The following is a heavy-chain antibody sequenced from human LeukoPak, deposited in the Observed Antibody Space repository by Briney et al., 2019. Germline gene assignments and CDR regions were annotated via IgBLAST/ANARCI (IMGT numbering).Heavy chain of an antibody. CDR1: GGSISGSSYY. Sequence: SETLSLTCTVSGGSISGSSYYWVWIRQPPGKGLEWIGNIHYSGSTYYNPSLKSRVTMSVDTSKNQVSLKLSSVTAADTAVYYCARSDCQTSTRNSFYGMDVWGQGTAVTVSS. J-gene: IGHJ6*02. D-gene: IGHD4-23*01. V-gene: IGHV4-39*01. CDR3: ARSDCQTSTRNSFYGMDV. CDR2: IHYSGST.